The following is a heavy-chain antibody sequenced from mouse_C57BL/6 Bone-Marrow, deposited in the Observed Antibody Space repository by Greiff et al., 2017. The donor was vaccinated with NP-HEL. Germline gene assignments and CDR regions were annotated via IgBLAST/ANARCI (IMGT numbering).Heavy chain of an antibody. CDR3: ARYLDGYYEYFGV. CDR1: GYTFTSYW. V-gene: IGHV1-69*01. CDR2: IDPSDSYT. J-gene: IGHJ1*03. Sequence: QVQLQQPGAELVMPGASVKLSCKASGYTFTSYWMHWVKQRPGQGLEWIGEIDPSDSYTNYNQKFKGKSTLTVDKSSSTAYMQLSSLTSEDSAVXYSARYLDGYYEYFGVWGTGATVSASS. D-gene: IGHD2-3*01.